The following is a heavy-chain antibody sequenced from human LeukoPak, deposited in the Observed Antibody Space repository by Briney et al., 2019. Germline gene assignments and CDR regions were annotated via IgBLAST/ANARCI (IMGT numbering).Heavy chain of an antibody. D-gene: IGHD6-13*01. J-gene: IGHJ4*02. CDR3: ARYHIAAAHVSALDY. CDR2: IIPILGIA. Sequence: ASVKVSCKASGGTFSSYTISWVRQAPGQGLEWMGRIIPILGIANYAQKFQGRVTITADKSTSTAYMELSSLRSEDTAVYYCARYHIAAAHVSALDYWGQGTLVTVSS. CDR1: GGTFSSYT. V-gene: IGHV1-69*02.